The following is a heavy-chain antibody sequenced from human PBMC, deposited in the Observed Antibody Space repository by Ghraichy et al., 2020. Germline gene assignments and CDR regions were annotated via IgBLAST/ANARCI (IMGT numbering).Heavy chain of an antibody. V-gene: IGHV4-34*01. CDR1: GGSFSGYY. D-gene: IGHD2-15*01. Sequence: GSLRLSCAVYGGSFSGYYWSWIRQPPGKGLEWIGEINHSGSTNYNPSLKSRVTISVDTSKNQFSLKLSSVTAADTAVYYCARDGDIVVVVAATPDHNQGYFDYWGQGTLVTVSS. CDR2: INHSGST. CDR3: ARDGDIVVVVAATPDHNQGYFDY. J-gene: IGHJ4*02.